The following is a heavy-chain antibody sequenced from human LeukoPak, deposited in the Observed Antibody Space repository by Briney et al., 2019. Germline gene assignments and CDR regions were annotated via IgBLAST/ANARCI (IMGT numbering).Heavy chain of an antibody. CDR2: IYYTGST. J-gene: IGHJ4*02. V-gene: IGHV4-59*01. D-gene: IGHD6-13*01. CDR3: ARDRPGGSSLDY. Sequence: PSETLSLTCTVSGGSISRDYWSWIRQPPGKGLEWIGYIYYTGSTNYNPSLKSRVTISVDTSKNQFSLKLSSVTAADTAVYYCARDRPGGSSLDYWGQGTLVTVSS. CDR1: GGSISRDY.